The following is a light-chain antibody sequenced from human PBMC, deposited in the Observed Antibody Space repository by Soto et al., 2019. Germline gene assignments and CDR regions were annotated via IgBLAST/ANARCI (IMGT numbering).Light chain of an antibody. CDR3: SSYTSSSLV. Sequence: QSALTQPASVCGSPGQSITISCTGTSSDVGGYNYVSWYQQHPGKAPKLMIYEVSNRPSGVSNRFSGSKSGNTASLTISGLQAEDEADYYCSSYTSSSLVFGGGTKLTVL. CDR1: SSDVGGYNY. V-gene: IGLV2-14*01. CDR2: EVS. J-gene: IGLJ2*01.